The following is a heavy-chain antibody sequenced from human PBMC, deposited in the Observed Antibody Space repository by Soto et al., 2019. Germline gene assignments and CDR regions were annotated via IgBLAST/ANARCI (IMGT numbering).Heavy chain of an antibody. CDR1: GGSFNNDA. CDR3: ARGDYGDYHSYYYGMAV. CDR2: IIPISEIT. D-gene: IGHD4-17*01. J-gene: IGHJ6*02. V-gene: IGHV1-69*17. Sequence: VQLVQSGGEVKKPGSSVTVSCKASGGSFNNDAINWVRQAPGPRLEWLRGIIPISEITEYAQKFQGRVILTADKSTGTAYMELSSLRLEDTALYYCARGDYGDYHSYYYGMAVWGQGTTVTVCS.